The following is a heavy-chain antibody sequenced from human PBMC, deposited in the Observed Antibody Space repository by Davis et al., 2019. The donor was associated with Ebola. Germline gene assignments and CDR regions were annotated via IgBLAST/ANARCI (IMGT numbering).Heavy chain of an antibody. Sequence: GESLKISCAASGFTFSDYYMSWIRQAPGKGLEWVSYISSSSSYTNYADSVKGRFTISRDNAKNSLYLQMNSLRAEDTAVYYCAKNLGRYSSSSDYWGQGTLVTVSS. J-gene: IGHJ4*02. CDR3: AKNLGRYSSSSDY. D-gene: IGHD6-6*01. V-gene: IGHV3-11*03. CDR2: ISSSSSYT. CDR1: GFTFSDYY.